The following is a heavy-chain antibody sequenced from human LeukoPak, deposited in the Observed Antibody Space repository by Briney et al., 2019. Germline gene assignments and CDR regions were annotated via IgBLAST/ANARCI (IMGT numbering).Heavy chain of an antibody. D-gene: IGHD3-10*01. J-gene: IGHJ5*02. V-gene: IGHV3-74*01. Sequence: GGSLRLSCAASAGYWMDWVRQAPGKGLVWVSRIKSDGSDTTYADSVKGRFTISRDNAKNTLYLQMNSLRAEDTAVYYCATSDWFDPWGQGTLVTVSS. CDR1: AGYW. CDR3: ATSDWFDP. CDR2: IKSDGSDT.